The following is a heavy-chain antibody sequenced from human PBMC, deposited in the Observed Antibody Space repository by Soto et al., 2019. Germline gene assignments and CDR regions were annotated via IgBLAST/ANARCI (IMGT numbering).Heavy chain of an antibody. CDR1: SYSISSGFF. CDR3: ERENNSMDP. J-gene: IGHJ5*02. D-gene: IGHD4-4*01. Sequence: SETLSLTCVVSSYSISSGFFWAWIRQPPGKGLEWVGSIYHTGDTHYNPSLRSQVSMSVDTSKNHFSLRLTYLTEAETDVYFCERENNSMDPWGKGILVT. CDR2: IYHTGDT. V-gene: IGHV4-38-2*02.